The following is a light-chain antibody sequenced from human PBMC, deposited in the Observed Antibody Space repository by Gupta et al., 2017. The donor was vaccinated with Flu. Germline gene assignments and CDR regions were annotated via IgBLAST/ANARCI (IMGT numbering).Light chain of an antibody. CDR3: MQARQTPIT. Sequence: DVVMTQSTLSLPVPPGEPASIPCRSSQSLLHSNGYNYLDWYLQKPGQSPQLLIYLCSNRASGVPDRVSGSGAGTDFTLKISRVEAEDVGVYYCMQARQTPITFGQGTRLEIK. J-gene: IGKJ5*01. CDR1: QSLLHSNGYNY. CDR2: LCS. V-gene: IGKV2-28*01.